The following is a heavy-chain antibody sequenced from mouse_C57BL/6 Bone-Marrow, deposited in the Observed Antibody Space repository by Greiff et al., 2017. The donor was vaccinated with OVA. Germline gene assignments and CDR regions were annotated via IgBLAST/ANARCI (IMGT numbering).Heavy chain of an antibody. J-gene: IGHJ4*01. CDR1: GYTFTDYY. Sequence: QVQLKQSGAELVRPGASVKLSCKASGYTFTDYYINWVKQRPGQGLEWIARIYTGSGNTYYNEKFKGKATLTAEKSSGTAYMQLSSLTSEDSAVYFCARADYYGSSYDAMDYWGQGTSVTVSS. CDR3: ARADYYGSSYDAMDY. CDR2: IYTGSGNT. V-gene: IGHV1-76*01. D-gene: IGHD1-1*01.